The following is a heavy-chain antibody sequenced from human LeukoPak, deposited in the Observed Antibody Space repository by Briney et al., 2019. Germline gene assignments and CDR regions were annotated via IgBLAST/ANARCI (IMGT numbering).Heavy chain of an antibody. Sequence: GGSLRLSCAASGFTFSSYWMHWVRQAPGKGLEWVSYISSSGSTIYYADSVKGRFTISRDNAKNSLYLQMNSLRAEDTAVYYCAKAHGTACFDYWGQGTLVIVSS. D-gene: IGHD1-26*01. CDR2: ISSSGSTI. CDR1: GFTFSSYW. J-gene: IGHJ4*02. CDR3: AKAHGTACFDY. V-gene: IGHV3-48*04.